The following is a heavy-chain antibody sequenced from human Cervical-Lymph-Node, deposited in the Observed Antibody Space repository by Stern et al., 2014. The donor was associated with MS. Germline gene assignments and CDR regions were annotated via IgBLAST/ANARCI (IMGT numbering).Heavy chain of an antibody. Sequence: VQLVESGPGLVKPSQTLSLTCSVSGDSISSGGYYWNWIRQPAGKGLEWIGRIYTTGSTNLNPSLDSRVTMSVATSKNQFSLPLSLGTAADTAVYYCARDRQWLIDYWGQGTLVTVSS. J-gene: IGHJ4*02. D-gene: IGHD6-19*01. V-gene: IGHV4-61*02. CDR2: IYTTGST. CDR1: GDSISSGGYY. CDR3: ARDRQWLIDY.